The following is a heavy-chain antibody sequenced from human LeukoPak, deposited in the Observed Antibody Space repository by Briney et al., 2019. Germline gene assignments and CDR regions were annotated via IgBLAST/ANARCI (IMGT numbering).Heavy chain of an antibody. CDR1: GDSISSYY. J-gene: IGHJ4*02. D-gene: IGHD6-19*01. CDR3: ARVSSGWYDFDY. Sequence: SETLSLTCTVSGDSISSYYWSWIRQPPGKGLEWIGYIYYSGSTNYNPSLKSRVTISVDTSKNQFSLKLSSVTAADTAVYYCARVSSGWYDFDYWGQGTLVTVSS. CDR2: IYYSGST. V-gene: IGHV4-59*01.